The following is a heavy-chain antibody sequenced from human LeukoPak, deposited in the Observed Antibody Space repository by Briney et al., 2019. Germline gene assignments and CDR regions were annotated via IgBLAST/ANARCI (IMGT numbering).Heavy chain of an antibody. J-gene: IGHJ6*02. CDR2: ISYDGSNK. V-gene: IGHV3-30*18. D-gene: IGHD3-3*01. Sequence: PGRSLRLSCAASGFTFSSYGMHWVRQAPGKGLEWVAVISYDGSNKYYADSVKGRFTISRDNSKNTLYLQMNSLRAEDTAVYYCAKDLKDFWSGYYSGTDVWGQGTTVTVSS. CDR1: GFTFSSYG. CDR3: AKDLKDFWSGYYSGTDV.